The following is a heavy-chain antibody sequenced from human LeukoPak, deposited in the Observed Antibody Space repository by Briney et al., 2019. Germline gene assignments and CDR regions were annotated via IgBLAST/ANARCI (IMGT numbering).Heavy chain of an antibody. Sequence: GGSLRLSCAASGFTFGTFAFSCVRQAPGKGLEWVSSITGDDSTYYADSVKGRFTISRDTSSNTLYLQMNSLRAEDTALYYCAKGHYDFRDYWGQGTLVTVSS. CDR2: ITGDDST. D-gene: IGHD3-3*01. V-gene: IGHV3-23*01. CDR1: GFTFGTFA. J-gene: IGHJ4*02. CDR3: AKGHYDFRDY.